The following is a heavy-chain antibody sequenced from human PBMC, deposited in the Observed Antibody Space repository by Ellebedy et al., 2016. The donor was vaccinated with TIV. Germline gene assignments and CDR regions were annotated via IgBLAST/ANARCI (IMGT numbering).Heavy chain of an antibody. V-gene: IGHV1-69*13. D-gene: IGHD6-13*01. J-gene: IGHJ5*02. CDR1: GGTFSSYA. CDR3: ARKGIAAAGPPFDP. CDR2: IIPIFGTA. Sequence: AASVKVSCKASGGTFSSYAISWVRQTPGQGLEWMGGIIPIFGTANYAQKFQGRVTITADESTSTAYMELSSLRSEDTAVYYCARKGIAAAGPPFDPWGQGTLVTVSS.